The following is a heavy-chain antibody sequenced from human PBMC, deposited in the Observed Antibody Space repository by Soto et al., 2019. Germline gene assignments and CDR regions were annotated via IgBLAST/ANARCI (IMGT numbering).Heavy chain of an antibody. Sequence: PSETLSLTCAVSGDSMTISDFLWGWVRQPPGKGLEWIGGIYYSGLANYNPSLRSRATMSVDTSRNQFFLNVTSVTAAATAVYYCERPVYAHWAFDIWGQGKLVTVSS. V-gene: IGHV4-39*01. D-gene: IGHD2-2*01. CDR2: IYYSGLA. J-gene: IGHJ3*02. CDR1: GDSMTISDFL. CDR3: ERPVYAHWAFDI.